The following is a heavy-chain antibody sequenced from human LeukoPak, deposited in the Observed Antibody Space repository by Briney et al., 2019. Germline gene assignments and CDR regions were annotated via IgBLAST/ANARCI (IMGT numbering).Heavy chain of an antibody. Sequence: PGGSLRLSCEDSGFSSSTSSRNWVRQAPGKGLEWVSSIFGDGPGLSYADSVKGRFTISRDNGKNSVYLQMNSLRDDDTAVYYCTREGGSTDAGFWGQGTLVTVSS. CDR3: TREGGSTDAGF. V-gene: IGHV3-21*06. CDR2: IFGDGPGL. CDR1: GFSSSTSS. J-gene: IGHJ4*02. D-gene: IGHD3-16*01.